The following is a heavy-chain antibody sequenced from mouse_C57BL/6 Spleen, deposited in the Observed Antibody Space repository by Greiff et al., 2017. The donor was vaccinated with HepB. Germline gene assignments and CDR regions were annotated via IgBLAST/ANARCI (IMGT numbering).Heavy chain of an antibody. CDR1: GYTFTSYG. V-gene: IGHV1-81*01. J-gene: IGHJ2*01. Sequence: VQLQQSGAELARPGASVKLSCKASGYTFTSYGISWVKQRTGQGLEWIGEIYPRSGNTYYNEKFKGKATLTADKSSSTAYMELRSLTSEDSAVYFCARELTGTGYWGQGTTLTVSS. CDR2: IYPRSGNT. CDR3: ARELTGTGY. D-gene: IGHD4-1*01.